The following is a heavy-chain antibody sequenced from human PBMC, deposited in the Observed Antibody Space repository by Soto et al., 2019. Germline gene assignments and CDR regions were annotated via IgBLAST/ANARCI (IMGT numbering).Heavy chain of an antibody. CDR3: ATQFHHCGGDCYRGPYFGMDV. D-gene: IGHD2-21*02. Sequence: QVQLVQSGSEVKEPGASVKVSCKASGYTFTGYYVLWVRQAPGQGPECMGWINPYTGGTYYAQKFQGRVTMTRDTSISTAYMELSKLISDDTAVYYCATQFHHCGGDCYRGPYFGMDVWGQGTTVTVSS. CDR2: INPYTGGT. V-gene: IGHV1-2*02. CDR1: GYTFTGYY. J-gene: IGHJ6*02.